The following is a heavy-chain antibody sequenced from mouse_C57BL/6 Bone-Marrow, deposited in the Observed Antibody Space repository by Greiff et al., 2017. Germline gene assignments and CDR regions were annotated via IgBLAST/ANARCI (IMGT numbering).Heavy chain of an antibody. CDR2: IYPSDSET. CDR3: ARDPWFAY. Sequence: QVQLQQPGAELVRPGFSVKLSCKASGYTFTSYWMDWVKQRPGQGLEWIGNIYPSDSETHYNQKFKDKATLTVDKSSSTAYMQLSSLTSEDSAVYYCARDPWFAYWGQGTLVTVSA. CDR1: GYTFTSYW. J-gene: IGHJ3*01. V-gene: IGHV1-61*01.